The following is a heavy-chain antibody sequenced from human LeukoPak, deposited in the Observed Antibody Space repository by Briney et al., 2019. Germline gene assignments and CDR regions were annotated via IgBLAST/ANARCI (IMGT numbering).Heavy chain of an antibody. V-gene: IGHV4-59*01. CDR3: AGTGGGGWGEGFFDP. Sequence: SETLSLTCTVSGGSISSYYWSWIRQPPGKGLGWIGYIYYSGSTNYNPSLKSRVTISVDTSKNQFSLKLSSVTAADRAVYYCAGTGGGGWGEGFFDPGGQGPLVTVSS. CDR2: IYYSGST. D-gene: IGHD2-15*01. CDR1: GGSISSYY. J-gene: IGHJ5*02.